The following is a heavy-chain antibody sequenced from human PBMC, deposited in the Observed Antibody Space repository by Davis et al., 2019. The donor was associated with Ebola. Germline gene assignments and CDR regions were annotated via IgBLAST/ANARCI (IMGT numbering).Heavy chain of an antibody. J-gene: IGHJ4*01. CDR2: IYSGGST. CDR1: RFTVNSNY. CDR3: VRDSGYYSHDY. Sequence: GESLKISCAASRFTVNSNYMSWVRQAPGKGLEWVSVIYSGGSTYYADSVKGRFTISRDNAKNTLSLQMNSLRVEDTAVYYCVRDSGYYSHDYWGHGTLVTVSS. D-gene: IGHD5-12*01. V-gene: IGHV3-53*01.